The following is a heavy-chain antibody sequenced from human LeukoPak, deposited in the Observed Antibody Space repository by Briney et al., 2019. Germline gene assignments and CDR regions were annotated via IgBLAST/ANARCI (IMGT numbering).Heavy chain of an antibody. Sequence: ASVKVSCKASGYTFTSYYMHWVRQAPGQGLEWMGIINPSGGSTSYAQKFQGRVTMTRDTSTSTVYMELSSLRSEDTAVYYCARDPPPIAAAGIVVPLEVYTWGQGTLVTVSS. D-gene: IGHD6-13*01. J-gene: IGHJ5*02. V-gene: IGHV1-46*01. CDR3: ARDPPPIAAAGIVVPLEVYT. CDR2: INPSGGST. CDR1: GYTFTSYY.